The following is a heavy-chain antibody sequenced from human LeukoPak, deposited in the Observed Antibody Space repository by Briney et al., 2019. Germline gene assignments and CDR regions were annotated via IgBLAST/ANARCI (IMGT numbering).Heavy chain of an antibody. J-gene: IGHJ5*02. V-gene: IGHV3-23*01. CDR3: PYYDFWSGYLNWFDP. Sequence: GGSLRLSCAASGFTFSSYAMSWVRQAPGKGLEWVSAVSGSGGSTYYADSVKGRFTISRDNSKNTLYLQMNSLRAEDTAVYYCPYYDFWSGYLNWFDPWGQGTLVTVSS. D-gene: IGHD3-3*01. CDR2: VSGSGGST. CDR1: GFTFSSYA.